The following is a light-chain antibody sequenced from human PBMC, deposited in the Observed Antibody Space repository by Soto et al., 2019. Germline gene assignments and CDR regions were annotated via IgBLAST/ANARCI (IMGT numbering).Light chain of an antibody. CDR3: QQYYSYPIT. J-gene: IGKJ3*01. V-gene: IGKV1-8*01. CDR1: HGISSY. Sequence: AVRRTPSPSSFSASTGRGVTITCRESHGISSYLAWYQQKPGKDPKLLIYAPATLQSGVPSMFSGSGSGTDFTLTISSLQSEDLATYDCQQYYSYPITVGPGTKLDIK. CDR2: APA.